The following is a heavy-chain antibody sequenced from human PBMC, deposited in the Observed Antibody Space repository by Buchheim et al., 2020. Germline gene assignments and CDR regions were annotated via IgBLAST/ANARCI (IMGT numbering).Heavy chain of an antibody. CDR3: ARQGVAEQNVIDY. Sequence: QLQLQESGPGLVKPSETLSLTCTVSGGSISSSSYYWGWIRQPPGKGLEWIGRIYYIGSTYYTPSITSPVTISVDTSQHLFSLKLSSVTAADTAVYYCARQGVAEQNVIDYWGQGTL. J-gene: IGHJ4*01. V-gene: IGHV4-39*01. CDR1: GGSISSSSYY. D-gene: IGHD1-1*01. CDR2: IYYIGST.